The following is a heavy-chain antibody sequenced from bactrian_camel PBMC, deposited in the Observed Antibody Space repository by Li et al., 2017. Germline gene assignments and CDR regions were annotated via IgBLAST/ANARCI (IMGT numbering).Heavy chain of an antibody. Sequence: VQLVESGGGSVEAGGSLRLSCAASGFTYSSYVMGWFRQAPGKEREGVAAVDTDGSTYYVDSVKGRFTISRDNAKNTLSLQMNSLKPEDSAMYYCAADRSRPASCSLRLDLYDYWGLGTQV. CDR2: VDTDGST. D-gene: IGHD6*01. CDR1: GFTYSSYV. J-gene: IGHJ4*01. CDR3: AADRSRPASCSLRLDLYDY. V-gene: IGHV3S55*01.